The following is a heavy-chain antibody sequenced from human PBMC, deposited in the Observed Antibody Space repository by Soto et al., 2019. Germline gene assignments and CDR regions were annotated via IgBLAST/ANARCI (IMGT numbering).Heavy chain of an antibody. CDR3: ARGGKYSSGWYRVLYYYYYGMDV. J-gene: IGHJ6*02. V-gene: IGHV1-8*01. CDR1: GYTFTSYD. Sequence: ASVKVSCKASGYTFTSYDINWVRQATGQGLEWMGWMNPNSGNTGYAQKFQGRVTMTRNTSISTAYMELSSLRSEDAAVYYCARGGKYSSGWYRVLYYYYYGMDVWGQGTTVTVSS. CDR2: MNPNSGNT. D-gene: IGHD6-19*01.